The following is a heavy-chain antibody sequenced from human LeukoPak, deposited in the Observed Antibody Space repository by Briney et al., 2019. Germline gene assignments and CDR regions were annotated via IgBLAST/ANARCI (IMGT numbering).Heavy chain of an antibody. D-gene: IGHD3-22*01. J-gene: IGHJ4*02. CDR2: INPHSGGT. Sequence: GAPVKVSCKASGYTFTDYYMHWVRQAPGQGLEWMGWINPHSGGTNYAQKFQGRVTMTRDTSISTAYMDLSRLRSDDTAVYYCARANYYGYVDYWGQGTLVTVSS. CDR1: GYTFTDYY. CDR3: ARANYYGYVDY. V-gene: IGHV1-2*02.